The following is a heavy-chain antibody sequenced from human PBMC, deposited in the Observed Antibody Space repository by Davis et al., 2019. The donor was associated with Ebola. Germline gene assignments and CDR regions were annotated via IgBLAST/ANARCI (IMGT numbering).Heavy chain of an antibody. Sequence: ASVQVSCKTSGYTFTDHYIQWVRQPPAQGLEWMGRINPNSGVTKYAQKFQGRVIMTRDMSTTTVYMDLSSLESEDTAVYYCARITLFGDAFDYWGQGTLVTVSS. CDR2: INPNSGVT. V-gene: IGHV1-2*06. CDR3: ARITLFGDAFDY. J-gene: IGHJ4*02. D-gene: IGHD3-3*01. CDR1: GYTFTDHY.